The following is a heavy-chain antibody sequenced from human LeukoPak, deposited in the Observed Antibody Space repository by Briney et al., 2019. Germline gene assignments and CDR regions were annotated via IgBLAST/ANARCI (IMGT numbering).Heavy chain of an antibody. J-gene: IGHJ6*02. D-gene: IGHD2-2*01. CDR1: GYTFTSYY. CDR3: ARDSHRLYCSSTSCYEVVEDYYYGMDV. Sequence: ASVKVSCKASGYTFTSYYMHWVRQAPGQGLEWMGIINPSGGSTSYAQKFQGRVTMTRDTSTSTVYMELSSLRSEDTAVYYCARDSHRLYCSSTSCYEVVEDYYYGMDVWGQGTTVTVS. V-gene: IGHV1-46*01. CDR2: INPSGGST.